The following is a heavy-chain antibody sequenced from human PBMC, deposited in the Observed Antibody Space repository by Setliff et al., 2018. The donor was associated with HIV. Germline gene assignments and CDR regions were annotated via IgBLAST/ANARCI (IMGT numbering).Heavy chain of an antibody. CDR3: ARDSSTGWFPADY. CDR1: GGTFTSYA. CDR2: IHPSTGNT. D-gene: IGHD1-1*01. V-gene: IGHV1-46*01. Sequence: ASVKVSCKASGGTFTSYAIHWVRQAPGQGLEWMGLIHPSTGNTYYTQKFQGRVPWTRDTATRTVYMELCSLRSEDTAVYYCARDSSTGWFPADYWGQGTLVTVSS. J-gene: IGHJ4*02.